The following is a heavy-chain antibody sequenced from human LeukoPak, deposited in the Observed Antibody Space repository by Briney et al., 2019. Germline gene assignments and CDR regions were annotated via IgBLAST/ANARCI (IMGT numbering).Heavy chain of an antibody. Sequence: QTGGSLRLSCAASGFTFSSYAMSWVRQAPGKGLEWVSAISGSGGSTYYADSVKGRFTISRDNSKNTLYLQMNSLRAEDTAVYYCANLISSPWGFDIWGQGTMVTVSS. CDR1: GFTFSSYA. V-gene: IGHV3-23*01. D-gene: IGHD3-3*02. J-gene: IGHJ3*02. CDR3: ANLISSPWGFDI. CDR2: ISGSGGST.